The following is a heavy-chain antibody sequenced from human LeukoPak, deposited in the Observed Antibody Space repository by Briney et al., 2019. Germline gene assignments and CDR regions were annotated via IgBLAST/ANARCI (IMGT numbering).Heavy chain of an antibody. J-gene: IGHJ6*02. CDR3: ARTDDYGDYVGVYYGMDV. D-gene: IGHD4-17*01. V-gene: IGHV3-33*01. CDR2: IWYDGSNK. Sequence: GGSLRLSCAASGFTFSSYGMHWVRPAPGKGLEWVAVIWYDGSNKYYADSVKGRFTISRDNSKNTLYLQMNSLRAEDTAVYYCARTDDYGDYVGVYYGMDVWGQGTTVTVSS. CDR1: GFTFSSYG.